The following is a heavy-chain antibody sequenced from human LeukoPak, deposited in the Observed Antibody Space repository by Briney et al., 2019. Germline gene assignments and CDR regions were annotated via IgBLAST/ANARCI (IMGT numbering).Heavy chain of an antibody. Sequence: GGSLRLSCATSAFTFSIYSMNWVRQAPGKGLEWVGNIKQDGSEKYYVDSVKGRFTISRDNAKNSLYLQMNSLRAEDTAVYYCARDFRFLDDYWGQGTLVTVSS. J-gene: IGHJ4*02. CDR3: ARDFRFLDDY. CDR1: AFTFSIYS. D-gene: IGHD3-3*01. CDR2: IKQDGSEK. V-gene: IGHV3-7*01.